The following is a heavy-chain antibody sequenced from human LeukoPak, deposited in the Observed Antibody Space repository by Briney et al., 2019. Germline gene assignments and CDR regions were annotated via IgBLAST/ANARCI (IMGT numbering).Heavy chain of an antibody. CDR2: IYYSGST. Sequence: SETLSLTCTVSGGSISSYYWSWIRQPPGKGLEWIGYIYYSGSTNYNPSPKSRVTISVDTSKNQFSLKPSSVTAADTAVYYCARGTYYDILTGYYYWFDPWGQGTLVTVSS. V-gene: IGHV4-59*01. CDR3: ARGTYYDILTGYYYWFDP. D-gene: IGHD3-9*01. J-gene: IGHJ5*02. CDR1: GGSISSYY.